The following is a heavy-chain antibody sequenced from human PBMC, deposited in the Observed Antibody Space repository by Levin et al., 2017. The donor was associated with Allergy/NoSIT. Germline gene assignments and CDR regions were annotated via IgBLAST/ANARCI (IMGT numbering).Heavy chain of an antibody. V-gene: IGHV4-34*01. Sequence: LETLSLTCAVYGGSFSGYYWSWIRQPPGKGLEWIGEINHSGSTNYNPSLKSRVTISVDTSKNQFSLKLSSVTAADTAVYYCARGPNCSGGSCYTTYDYWGQGTLVTVSS. CDR3: ARGPNCSGGSCYTTYDY. CDR1: GGSFSGYY. CDR2: INHSGST. J-gene: IGHJ4*02. D-gene: IGHD2-15*01.